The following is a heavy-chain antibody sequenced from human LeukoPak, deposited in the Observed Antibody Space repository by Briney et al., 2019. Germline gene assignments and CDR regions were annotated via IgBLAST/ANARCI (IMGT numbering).Heavy chain of an antibody. Sequence: SETLSLTCTVSGGSINYYYWMWIRQPPGKGLEWIGYIYYSGGTHYNPSLKSRVTMVVDTSKNQFSLKLTAVTAADTAVYYCARETPGAGHFDYWGQGSLVTVSS. CDR1: GGSINYYY. J-gene: IGHJ4*02. D-gene: IGHD7-27*01. CDR3: ARETPGAGHFDY. CDR2: IYYSGGT. V-gene: IGHV4-59*01.